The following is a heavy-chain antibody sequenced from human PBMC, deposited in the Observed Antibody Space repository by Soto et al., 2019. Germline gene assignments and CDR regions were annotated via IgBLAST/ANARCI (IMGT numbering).Heavy chain of an antibody. V-gene: IGHV1-2*04. CDR1: GYTFTGYY. D-gene: IGHD3-16*01. CDR3: ARDAAGEYPGLHTPSYYFDY. J-gene: IGHJ4*02. CDR2: INPNSGGT. Sequence: ASVKVSCKASGYTFTGYYMHWVRQAPGQGLEWMGWINPNSGGTNYAQKFQGWVTMTRDTSISTAYMELSRLRSDDTAVYYCARDAAGEYPGLHTPSYYFDYWGQGTLVTVSS.